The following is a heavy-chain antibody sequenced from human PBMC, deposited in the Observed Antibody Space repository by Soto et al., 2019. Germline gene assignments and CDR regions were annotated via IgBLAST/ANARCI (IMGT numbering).Heavy chain of an antibody. V-gene: IGHV4-30-2*01. Sequence: SDTLSLTCAVSGGSISSGGYSWSWIRQPPGKGLEWIGYIYHSGSTYYNPSLKSRVTISVDRSKNQFSLKLSSVTAADTAVYYCARGSPTYDSSGYYDAFDIWGQGTMVTVSS. CDR3: ARGSPTYDSSGYYDAFDI. CDR1: GGSISSGGYS. J-gene: IGHJ3*02. CDR2: IYHSGST. D-gene: IGHD3-22*01.